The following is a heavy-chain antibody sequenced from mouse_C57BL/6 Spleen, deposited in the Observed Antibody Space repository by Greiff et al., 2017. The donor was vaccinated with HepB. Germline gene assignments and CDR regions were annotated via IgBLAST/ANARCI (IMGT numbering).Heavy chain of an antibody. D-gene: IGHD3-1*01. Sequence: EVNVVESGEGLVKPGGSLKLSCAASGFTFSSYAMSWVRQTPEKRLEWVAYISSGGDYIYYADTVKGRFTISRDNARNTLYLQMSSLKSEDTAMYYCTRDRDWFDYWGQGTTLTVSS. V-gene: IGHV5-9-1*02. CDR1: GFTFSSYA. CDR2: ISSGGDYI. CDR3: TRDRDWFDY. J-gene: IGHJ2*01.